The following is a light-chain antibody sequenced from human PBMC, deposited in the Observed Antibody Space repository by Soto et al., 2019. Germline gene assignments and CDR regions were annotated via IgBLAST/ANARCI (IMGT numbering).Light chain of an antibody. V-gene: IGKV1-39*01. Sequence: DIQMTHSPSSLSASVGDRVTITCRASQSISSYLNWYQQKPGKAPKLLIYAASSLQSGVPSRFSRSGSGKDFTLTISSLQPEDYPAYYCQQSYSTPRTFGQGNKVDIX. CDR1: QSISSY. CDR3: QQSYSTPRT. CDR2: AAS. J-gene: IGKJ1*01.